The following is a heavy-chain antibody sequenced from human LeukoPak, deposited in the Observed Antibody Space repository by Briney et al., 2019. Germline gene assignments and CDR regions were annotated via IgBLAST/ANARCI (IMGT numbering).Heavy chain of an antibody. J-gene: IGHJ5*02. CDR3: AREGDPGSGYNYGNWLDP. CDR1: GGSIKSNY. CDR2: GYYSGTT. V-gene: IGHV4-59*01. Sequence: SETLSLTCTVSGGSIKSNYWSWIRQPPGKGLEWIGYGYYSGTTNYNPSFESRVTISLDTSKSQFSLKLRFVTTADTAVYYCAREGDPGSGYNYGNWLDPWGQGTLVTVSS. D-gene: IGHD5-24*01.